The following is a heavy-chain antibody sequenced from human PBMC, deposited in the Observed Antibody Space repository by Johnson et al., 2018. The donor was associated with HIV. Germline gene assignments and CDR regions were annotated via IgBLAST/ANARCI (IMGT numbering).Heavy chain of an antibody. Sequence: VQLLESGGGLIQPGGSLRLSCAASGFTVSSKYMSWVRQAPGKGLEWVSVIYSGGSTYYADSVKGRFTISRDNSKNTLYLQMNSLRAEDTAVYYCARDSVILVDGAFDIWGQGTMVTVSS. V-gene: IGHV3-53*01. D-gene: IGHD2-15*01. CDR2: IYSGGST. J-gene: IGHJ3*02. CDR3: ARDSVILVDGAFDI. CDR1: GFTVSSKY.